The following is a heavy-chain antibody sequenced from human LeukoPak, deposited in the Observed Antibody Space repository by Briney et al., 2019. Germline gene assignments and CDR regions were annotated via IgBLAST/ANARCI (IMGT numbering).Heavy chain of an antibody. CDR2: ISGSGGST. J-gene: IGHJ6*03. D-gene: IGHD2-2*01. Sequence: PGGSLRLSCAASGFTFSTYAMSWVRQAPGKGLEWVSAISGSGGSTYYADSVKGRFTISRDNSKNTLYLQMNSLRAEDTAVYYCAKTADSGVPFGYYYYYMHVWGKETTVTVSS. CDR1: GFTFSTYA. V-gene: IGHV3-23*01. CDR3: AKTADSGVPFGYYYYYMHV.